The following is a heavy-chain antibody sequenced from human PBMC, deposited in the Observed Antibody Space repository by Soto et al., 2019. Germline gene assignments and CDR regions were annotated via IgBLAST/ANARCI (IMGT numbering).Heavy chain of an antibody. J-gene: IGHJ5*02. Sequence: GYLGLRCEPSGFTLRRYGMLWVGHALARGLEWVAVIWYDGSNEYYADSVKGRFTISRDNSKTTLYLQMKSMRAEDTAVYYCARETPVGATSGRWFEPWGGGTLVTVSS. CDR3: ARETPVGATSGRWFEP. V-gene: IGHV3-33*01. D-gene: IGHD1-26*01. CDR1: GFTLRRYG. CDR2: IWYDGSNE.